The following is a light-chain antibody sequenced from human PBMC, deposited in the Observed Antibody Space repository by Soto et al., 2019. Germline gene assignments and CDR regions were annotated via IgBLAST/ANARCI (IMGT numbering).Light chain of an antibody. CDR2: AAS. CDR1: QSISSY. V-gene: IGKV1-39*01. Sequence: EIPMAPSPSALSSSLVDRITIHFRASQSISSYLNWYQQKPGKAPKLLIYAASSLQSGVPSRFSGSGSGTDFTLTISSLQPEDFATYYCQQSYSTPRTFGQGTKVDIK. CDR3: QQSYSTPRT. J-gene: IGKJ1*01.